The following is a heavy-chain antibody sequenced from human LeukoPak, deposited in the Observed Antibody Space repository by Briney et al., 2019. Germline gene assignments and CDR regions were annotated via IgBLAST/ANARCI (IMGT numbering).Heavy chain of an antibody. CDR1: GGTFSSYA. J-gene: IGHJ5*02. Sequence: GASVKVSCKASGGTFSSYAISWVRQAPEQGLEWMGGIIPIFGTANYAQKFQGRVTINTDESTSTAYMELSSLRSEDTAVYYCARGYYDSSCYSDWFDPWGQGTLVTVSS. CDR2: IIPIFGTA. D-gene: IGHD3-22*01. V-gene: IGHV1-69*05. CDR3: ARGYYDSSCYSDWFDP.